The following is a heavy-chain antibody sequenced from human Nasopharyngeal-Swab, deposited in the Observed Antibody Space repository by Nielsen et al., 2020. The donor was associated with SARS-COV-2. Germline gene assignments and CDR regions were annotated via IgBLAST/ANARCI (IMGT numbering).Heavy chain of an antibody. D-gene: IGHD4-17*01. Sequence: GESLKISCTGSGYTFTSYWIGWVRQIPGKGLEWMGIIYPGDSDTRYSPSFQGQVTISADKSISTAYLQWSSLKASDTAMYYCARPHLNGDYSNFDYWGQGTLVTVSS. CDR3: ARPHLNGDYSNFDY. J-gene: IGHJ4*02. V-gene: IGHV5-51*01. CDR2: IYPGDSDT. CDR1: GYTFTSYW.